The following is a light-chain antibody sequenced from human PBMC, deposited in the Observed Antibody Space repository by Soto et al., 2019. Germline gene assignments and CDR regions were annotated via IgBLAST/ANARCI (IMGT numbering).Light chain of an antibody. J-gene: IGLJ2*01. V-gene: IGLV2-14*01. CDR2: DVK. Sequence: QSALTQPASGSGSPGQSIAISCTGTSSDVGAYDYVSWYQQHPCKAPKLMIYDVKYRPSGVSNRFSGSKSGNTASLTISGLQAEDEADYYCSSYTSSSSVIFGGGTQLTVL. CDR3: SSYTSSSSVI. CDR1: SSDVGAYDY.